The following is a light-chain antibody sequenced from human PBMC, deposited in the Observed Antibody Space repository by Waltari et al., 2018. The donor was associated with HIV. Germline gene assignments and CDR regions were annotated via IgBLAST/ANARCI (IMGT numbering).Light chain of an antibody. CDR1: QTVSSSY. J-gene: IGKJ2*01. CDR3: QQYYSIPNT. V-gene: IGKV3-20*01. CDR2: GTS. Sequence: EIVLTQSPGTLSLSPGERATLSCRASQTVSSSYLAWYQQKPGKAPKPLVYGTSRLESGVPSRFSGSGSWTDYTLTISSLQPEDFASYYCQQYYSIPNTFGQGTKLEIK.